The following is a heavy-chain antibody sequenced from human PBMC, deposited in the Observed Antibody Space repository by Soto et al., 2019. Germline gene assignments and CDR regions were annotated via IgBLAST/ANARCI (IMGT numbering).Heavy chain of an antibody. Sequence: QVQLQESGPGLVKPSQTLSLTCTVSGGSISSGGYYWSWIRQHPGKGLEWIGYIYYSGSTYYNPSLKSRVTISVDTSKNHCALKLSSVTAAATAVYYCARRGYGGVDYWGQGTLVTVSS. J-gene: IGHJ4*02. CDR3: ARRGYGGVDY. CDR1: GGSISSGGYY. CDR2: IYYSGST. D-gene: IGHD4-17*01. V-gene: IGHV4-31*03.